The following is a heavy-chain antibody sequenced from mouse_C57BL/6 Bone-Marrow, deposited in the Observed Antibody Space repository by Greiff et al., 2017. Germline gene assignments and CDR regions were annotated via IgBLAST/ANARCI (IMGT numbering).Heavy chain of an antibody. CDR2: IDPSDSYT. J-gene: IGHJ2*01. V-gene: IGHV1-69*01. D-gene: IGHD1-1*01. CDR3: ARSLITTVVEGDY. CDR1: GYTFTSYW. Sequence: VQLQQSGAELVMPGASVKLSCKASGYTFTSYWMHWVKQRPGQGLEWIGEIDPSDSYTNYNQKFKGKSTLTVDKSSSTAYMQLSSLTSEDSAVYYCARSLITTVVEGDYWGQGTTLTVSS.